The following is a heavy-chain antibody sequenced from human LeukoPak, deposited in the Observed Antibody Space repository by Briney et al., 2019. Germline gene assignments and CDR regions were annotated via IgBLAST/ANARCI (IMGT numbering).Heavy chain of an antibody. J-gene: IGHJ6*03. CDR2: ITGSGDIT. V-gene: IGHV3-23*01. CDR1: EFTFSSFA. Sequence: GGSLRLSCAASEFTFSSFAMTWVRQASGKGLEGFSSITGSGDITYYADSVKGRFTISRDNSNKMLFLQMNSLRGEDTAVYYCAKGSDSDSSGWPEGHYYYMDVWGKGTTVTVSS. D-gene: IGHD6-19*01. CDR3: AKGSDSDSSGWPEGHYYYMDV.